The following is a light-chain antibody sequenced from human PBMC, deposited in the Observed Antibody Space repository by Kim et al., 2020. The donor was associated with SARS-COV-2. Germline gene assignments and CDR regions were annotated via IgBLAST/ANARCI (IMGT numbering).Light chain of an antibody. J-gene: IGKJ1*01. CDR2: KVS. CDR3: MQGTHWPKT. Sequence: DVVLTQSPLSLPVTLGQPASISCRSNDSLVHSDGDTYFSWFHQRPGQSPRRLIYKVSNRDSGVPDRFSGSGSGTDFTLKISRVEAEDVGLYFCMQGTHWPKTFGPGTKGDIK. V-gene: IGKV2-30*02. CDR1: DSLVHSDGDTY.